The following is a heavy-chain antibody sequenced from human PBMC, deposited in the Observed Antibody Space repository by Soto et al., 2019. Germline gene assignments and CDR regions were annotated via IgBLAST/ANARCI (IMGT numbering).Heavy chain of an antibody. CDR3: AREGSAWHGGTGCFDC. D-gene: IGHD6-19*01. Sequence: QVQLVESGGGVVQPGRSLRLSCAASGFTFSTYAIHWVRQAPGKGLDWVALISYDGSNKYYADSVKGRFTISRDNSKNTRYLQVNSLGPEDTAVYHCAREGSAWHGGTGCFDCWGQGTLVTVSS. CDR1: GFTFSTYA. J-gene: IGHJ4*02. CDR2: ISYDGSNK. V-gene: IGHV3-30-3*01.